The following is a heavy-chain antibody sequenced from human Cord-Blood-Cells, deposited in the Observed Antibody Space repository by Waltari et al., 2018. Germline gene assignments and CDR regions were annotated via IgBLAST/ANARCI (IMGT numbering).Heavy chain of an antibody. J-gene: IGHJ4*02. CDR2: IWYDGSNK. V-gene: IGHV3-33*01. D-gene: IGHD6-6*01. Sequence: QVQLVESGGGVVQPGRSLRLSCAASGFTCSSSDMHWVRQAPGKGLEWVAVIWYDGSNKYYADSVKGRFTISRDNSKNTLYLQMNSLRAEDTAVYYCARESSSSYYFDYWGQGTLVTVSS. CDR1: GFTCSSSD. CDR3: ARESSSSYYFDY.